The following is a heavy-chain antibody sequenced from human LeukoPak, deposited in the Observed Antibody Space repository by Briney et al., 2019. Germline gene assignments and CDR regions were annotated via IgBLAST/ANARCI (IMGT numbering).Heavy chain of an antibody. CDR2: IWYDGSNK. V-gene: IGHV3-33*01. J-gene: IGHJ4*02. D-gene: IGHD6-13*01. Sequence: GRSLRLSCAASGFTFSSYGMHWVRQAPGKGLERVAVIWYDGSNKYYADSVKGRFTISRDNSKNTLYLQMNSLRAEDTAVYYCARDAVYSSSWQYYWGQGTLVTVSS. CDR3: ARDAVYSSSWQYY. CDR1: GFTFSSYG.